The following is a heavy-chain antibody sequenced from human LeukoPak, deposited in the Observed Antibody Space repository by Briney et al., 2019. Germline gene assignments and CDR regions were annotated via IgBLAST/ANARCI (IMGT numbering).Heavy chain of an antibody. V-gene: IGHV1-69*05. CDR3: AIGMVRGVTDY. CDR2: TIPIFGTA. Sequence: ASVKVSCKASGGTFSSYAISWVRQAPGQGLEWMGRTIPIFGTANYAQKFQGRVTITTDESTSTAYMELSRLRSDDTAVYYCAIGMVRGVTDYWGQGTLVTVSS. J-gene: IGHJ4*02. D-gene: IGHD3-10*01. CDR1: GGTFSSYA.